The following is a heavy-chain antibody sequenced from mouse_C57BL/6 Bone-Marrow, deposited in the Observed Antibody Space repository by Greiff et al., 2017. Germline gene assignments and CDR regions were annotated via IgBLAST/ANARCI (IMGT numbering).Heavy chain of an antibody. Sequence: VQLQQPGAELVKPGASVKLSCKASGFTFTSSWITWVQQRPGQGLEWIGDIYPDSGSTNYHEKFKSKAALTVDTSSSTAYMLLSSLTSDDSAVYYCARACLFYFDYWGQGTTLTVSS. CDR2: IYPDSGST. CDR1: GFTFTSSW. J-gene: IGHJ2*01. CDR3: ARACLFYFDY. D-gene: IGHD6-2*01. V-gene: IGHV1-55*01.